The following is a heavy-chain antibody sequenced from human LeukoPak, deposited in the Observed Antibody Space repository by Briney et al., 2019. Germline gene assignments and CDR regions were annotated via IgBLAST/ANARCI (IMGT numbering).Heavy chain of an antibody. Sequence: GGSLRLSCAASGFTFSSYGMHWVRQAPGKGLEWVAVISYDGSNKYYADSVKGRFTISRDNSKNTLYLQMNSLRAEDTAVCYCAKDTAMTTVTAAIDYWGQGTLVTVSS. V-gene: IGHV3-30*18. CDR2: ISYDGSNK. J-gene: IGHJ4*02. CDR3: AKDTAMTTVTAAIDY. D-gene: IGHD4-17*01. CDR1: GFTFSSYG.